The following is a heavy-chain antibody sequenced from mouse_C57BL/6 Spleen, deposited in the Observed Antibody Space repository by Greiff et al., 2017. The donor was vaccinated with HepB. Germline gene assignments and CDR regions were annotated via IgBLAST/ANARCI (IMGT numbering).Heavy chain of an antibody. D-gene: IGHD2-2*01. CDR3: VCSYGYDEDYYAMDY. CDR1: GYTFTDYY. J-gene: IGHJ4*01. CDR2: IFPGSGST. V-gene: IGHV1-75*01. Sequence: QVQLQQSGPELVKPGASVKISCKASGYTFTDYYINWVKQRPGQGLEWIGWIFPGSGSTYYNEKFKGKATLTVDKSSSTAYMLLSSLTSEDSAVYFCVCSYGYDEDYYAMDYWGQGTSVTVSS.